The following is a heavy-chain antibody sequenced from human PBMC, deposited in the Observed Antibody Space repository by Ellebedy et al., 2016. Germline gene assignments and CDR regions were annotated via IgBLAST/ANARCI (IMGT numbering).Heavy chain of an antibody. CDR1: AFSRYG. CDR3: AKDVLPDYGSGIFYPSDY. V-gene: IGHV3-23*01. Sequence: GESLKISCAASAFSRYGMSWVRQAPGKGLQWVSGISATGSSTYYADSVRGRFTISRDNSKNTLYLQMNSLRAEDTAVYYCAKDVLPDYGSGIFYPSDYWGQGTLVTVSS. D-gene: IGHD3-10*01. J-gene: IGHJ4*02. CDR2: ISATGSST.